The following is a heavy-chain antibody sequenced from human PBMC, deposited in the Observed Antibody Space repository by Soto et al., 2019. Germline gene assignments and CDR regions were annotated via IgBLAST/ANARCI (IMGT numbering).Heavy chain of an antibody. CDR3: AKDAPYYYDSSGYYGPFDY. Sequence: PVGSLRLSGAASGFTFSSYGIHWVRQAPGKGLEWVALISYDGSNKYYADSVKGRFTISRDNSKNTLYLQMNSLRAEDTAMYYCAKDAPYYYDSSGYYGPFDYWGQGTLVTVSS. CDR1: GFTFSSYG. V-gene: IGHV3-30*18. J-gene: IGHJ4*02. CDR2: ISYDGSNK. D-gene: IGHD3-22*01.